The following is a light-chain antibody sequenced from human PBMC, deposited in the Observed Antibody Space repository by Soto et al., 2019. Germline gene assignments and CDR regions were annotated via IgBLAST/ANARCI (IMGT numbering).Light chain of an antibody. CDR3: QQYVGSPPKYT. V-gene: IGKV3-20*01. CDR1: QSVSSSS. CDR2: AAS. J-gene: IGKJ2*01. Sequence: EIVLTQSPGTLSLSPGERATLSCRASQSVSSSSLAWYQQKPGQAPRLLIYAASSRASGIPGRFSGSGSGTGFTLTISRLEPEDFAVYYCQQYVGSPPKYTFGQGTKLEIK.